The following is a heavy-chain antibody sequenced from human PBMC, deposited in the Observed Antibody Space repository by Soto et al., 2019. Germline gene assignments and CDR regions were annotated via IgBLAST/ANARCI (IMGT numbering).Heavy chain of an antibody. V-gene: IGHV1-18*01. D-gene: IGHD2-15*01. CDR3: ARGESVCGGGSCYTSLDYYYYYGMDV. J-gene: IGHJ6*02. Sequence: GASVKVSCKASGYTFTSYGISWVRQAPGQGLEWMGWISAYNGNTNYAQKLQGRVTMTTDTSTSTAYMELRSLRSDDTAVYYCARGESVCGGGSCYTSLDYYYYYGMDVWGQGTTVTVS. CDR1: GYTFTSYG. CDR2: ISAYNGNT.